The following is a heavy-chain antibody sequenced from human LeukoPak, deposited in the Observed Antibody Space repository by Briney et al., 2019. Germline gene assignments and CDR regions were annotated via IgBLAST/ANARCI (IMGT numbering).Heavy chain of an antibody. Sequence: SETLSLTCTVSGGSISSSSYYWGWIRQPPGKELEWIGSIYYSGSTYYNPSLKSRVTISVDTSKNQFSLKLSSVTAADTAVYYCLTVTPYYYYGMVVWGQGTTVTVSS. J-gene: IGHJ6*02. V-gene: IGHV4-39*01. CDR3: LTVTPYYYYGMVV. CDR2: IYYSGST. CDR1: GGSISSSSYY. D-gene: IGHD4-17*01.